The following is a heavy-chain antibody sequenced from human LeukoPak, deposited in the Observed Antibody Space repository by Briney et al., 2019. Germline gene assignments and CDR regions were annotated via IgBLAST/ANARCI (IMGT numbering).Heavy chain of an antibody. CDR2: IYPGDSDT. CDR1: GYYFSSYW. V-gene: IGHV5-51*01. CDR3: AIPVATTFYFDY. Sequence: GESLKISCKGSGYYFSSYWIAWVRQMPGKGLEWMGIIYPGDSDTRYSPSFQGQVTISVDKSINTAYLQWSGLKASDSAIYYCAIPVATTFYFDYWGRGTLVTVSS. D-gene: IGHD5-12*01. J-gene: IGHJ4*02.